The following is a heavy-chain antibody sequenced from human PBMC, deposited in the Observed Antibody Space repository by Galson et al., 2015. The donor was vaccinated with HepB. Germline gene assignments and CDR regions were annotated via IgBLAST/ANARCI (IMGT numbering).Heavy chain of an antibody. CDR3: AKDYYDFWTPKGGLDY. Sequence: SLRLSCAASGFTFSSYAMSWVRQAPGKGLEWVSAISGSGGSTYYADSVKGRFTIARDNSRNTLYLQMNSLRAEDTAVYFCAKDYYDFWTPKGGLDYWGQGTLVTVSS. J-gene: IGHJ4*02. CDR2: ISGSGGST. V-gene: IGHV3-23*01. D-gene: IGHD3-3*01. CDR1: GFTFSSYA.